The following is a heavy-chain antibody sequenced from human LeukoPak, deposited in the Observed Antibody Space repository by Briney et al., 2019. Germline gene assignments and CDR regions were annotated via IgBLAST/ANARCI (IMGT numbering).Heavy chain of an antibody. CDR3: ARRVSTSNTYNWFDP. V-gene: IGHV3-48*03. CDR1: GFTLRSYE. J-gene: IGHJ5*02. D-gene: IGHD2/OR15-2a*01. CDR2: ISSSGSTR. Sequence: PGGSLRLSCAASGFTLRSYEMNWVRQAPGKGLEWVSYISSSGSTRYYADSVKGRFTVSRDNDKNSLYLQMNSLRDEDTAVYYCARRVSTSNTYNWFDPWGQGTLVTVSS.